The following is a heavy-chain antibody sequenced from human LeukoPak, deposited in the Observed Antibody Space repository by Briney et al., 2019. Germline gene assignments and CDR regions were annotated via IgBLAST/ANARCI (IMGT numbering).Heavy chain of an antibody. V-gene: IGHV5-51*01. D-gene: IGHD3-10*01. CDR3: ARRLYGSGSANWFYP. Sequence: GEALKISCKGSGYIFTNSWIGWVRQLPGKGLEWMGIIYTGDSDTRYSPSFQGQVTISADKSIRTACLQWSSLKASDTALYYCARRLYGSGSANWFYPWGQGTLVTVSS. J-gene: IGHJ5*02. CDR2: IYTGDSDT. CDR1: GYIFTNSW.